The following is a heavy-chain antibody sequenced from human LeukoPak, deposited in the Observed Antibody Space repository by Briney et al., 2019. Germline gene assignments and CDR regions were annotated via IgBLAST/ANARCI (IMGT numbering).Heavy chain of an antibody. CDR3: ARVNGDIDY. Sequence: ASVKVSCRAPGYTFTNYDINWVRQATGQGLEWMGWMNPKSGYTGYAQKFQGRVTITRDTSISTAYMELRGLRSEDTAVYYCARVNGDIDYWGQGTLVTVSS. V-gene: IGHV1-8*03. D-gene: IGHD4-17*01. CDR1: GYTFTNYD. CDR2: MNPKSGYT. J-gene: IGHJ4*02.